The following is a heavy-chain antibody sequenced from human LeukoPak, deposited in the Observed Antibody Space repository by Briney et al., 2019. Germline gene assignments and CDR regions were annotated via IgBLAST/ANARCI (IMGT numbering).Heavy chain of an antibody. J-gene: IGHJ6*02. Sequence: SGGSLRLSCAASGFTFSNFWMSWVRQAPGKGLEWVSAISKSGDHTYYAASAKGRFTIYRDNSKNTQYLQMNSLRAEDTAVYYCATSWGPDTSAFRWGRDGMDVWGQGTTVIVS. CDR3: ATSWGPDTSAFRWGRDGMDV. V-gene: IGHV3-23*01. CDR1: GFTFSNFW. D-gene: IGHD3-16*01. CDR2: ISKSGDHT.